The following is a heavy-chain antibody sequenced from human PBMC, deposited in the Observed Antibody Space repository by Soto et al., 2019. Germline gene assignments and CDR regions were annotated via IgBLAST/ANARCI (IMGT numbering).Heavy chain of an antibody. V-gene: IGHV3-9*01. CDR3: AKDRGSSSWDPIFDF. D-gene: IGHD6-13*01. Sequence: GGSLRLSCAASGFTFDDYAIHWVRQAPGKGLEWVSGISWNSAAIDYAVSVKGRFTIVRDNAMNSLYLQMNHLRPEDTAFYYCAKDRGSSSWDPIFDFWGQGTLVTVSS. J-gene: IGHJ4*02. CDR2: ISWNSAAI. CDR1: GFTFDDYA.